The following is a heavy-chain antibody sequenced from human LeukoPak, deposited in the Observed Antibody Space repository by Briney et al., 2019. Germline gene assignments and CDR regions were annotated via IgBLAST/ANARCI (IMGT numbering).Heavy chain of an antibody. CDR3: ARRMRGLVAARPFDY. J-gene: IGHJ4*02. Sequence: SETLSLTCTVSGGSISSSSYYWGWIRQPPGKGLEWIGSIYYSGSTYYNPSLKSQVTISVDTSKNQFSLKLSSVTAADTAAYYCARRMRGLVAARPFDYWGQGTLVTVSS. V-gene: IGHV4-39*01. CDR1: GGSISSSSYY. CDR2: IYYSGST. D-gene: IGHD6-6*01.